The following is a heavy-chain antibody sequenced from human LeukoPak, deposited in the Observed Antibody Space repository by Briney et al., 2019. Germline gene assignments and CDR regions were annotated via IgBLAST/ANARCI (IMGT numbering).Heavy chain of an antibody. D-gene: IGHD4-17*01. CDR1: GFTLSIYS. CDR2: ISSSSSYI. CDR3: ARVEATTVTTFAFDI. Sequence: GGSLRLSCAASGFTLSIYSMNWVRQAPGKGLEWVSSISSSSSYIYYADSVKGRFTISRDNAKNSLYLQMNSLRAEDTAVYYCARVEATTVTTFAFDIWGQGTMVTVSS. V-gene: IGHV3-21*01. J-gene: IGHJ3*02.